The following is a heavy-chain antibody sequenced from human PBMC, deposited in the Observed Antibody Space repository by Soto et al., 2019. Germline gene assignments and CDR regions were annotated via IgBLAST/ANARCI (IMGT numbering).Heavy chain of an antibody. D-gene: IGHD3-16*01. V-gene: IGHV3-30*04. J-gene: IGHJ4*02. CDR3: ARQAKIGDRSQFYFDS. CDR1: GFTFSFYA. CDR2: ISYNGRNK. Sequence: QVQLVESGGDVVQPGRSLRLSCAASGFTFSFYAMHWVRQAPGKGLEWVAVISYNGRNKHYVDSVKGRFTISRDNSQDTLYVQMDSLRPDDTAVYYCARQAKIGDRSQFYFDSWGQGTLVTVSS.